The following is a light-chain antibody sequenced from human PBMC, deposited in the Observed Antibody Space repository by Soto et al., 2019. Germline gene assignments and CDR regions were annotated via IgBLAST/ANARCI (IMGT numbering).Light chain of an antibody. CDR2: GAS. CDR3: QQYGSYST. CDR1: QSIDSW. Sequence: DIQMTQSPSTLSASVGDRVTVTYRASQSIDSWLAWYQQKPGKAPKLLIYGASNLGSGVPSRFSGSGSGTEFTLTISSLQPDDFATYYCQQYGSYSTFGQGTKVDIK. V-gene: IGKV1-5*03. J-gene: IGKJ1*01.